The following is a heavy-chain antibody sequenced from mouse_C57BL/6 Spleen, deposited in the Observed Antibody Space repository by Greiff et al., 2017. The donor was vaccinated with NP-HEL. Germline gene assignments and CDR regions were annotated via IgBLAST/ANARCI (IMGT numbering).Heavy chain of an antibody. V-gene: IGHV1-52*01. Sequence: QVQLKQPGAELVRPGSSVKLSCKASGYTFTSYWMHWVKQRPIQGLEWIGNIDPSDSETHYNQKFKDKATLTVDKSSSTAYMQLSSLTSEDSAVYYCARLRAYAMDYWGQGTSVTVSS. J-gene: IGHJ4*01. CDR2: IDPSDSET. D-gene: IGHD3-3*01. CDR3: ARLRAYAMDY. CDR1: GYTFTSYW.